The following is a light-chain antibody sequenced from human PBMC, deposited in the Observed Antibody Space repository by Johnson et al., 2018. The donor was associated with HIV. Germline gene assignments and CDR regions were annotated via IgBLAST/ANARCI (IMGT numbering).Light chain of an antibody. CDR3: GTWDSSLSAGGV. Sequence: QSVLTQPPSVSAAPGQKVTISCSGSSTNIGNNYVSWYQQPPGTAPKLLIYDNYKLPSGIPDRFSGSKSGTSAPLGITGLQTGDEADYYCGTWDSSLSAGGVFGTGTKVTVL. CDR1: STNIGNNY. CDR2: DNY. V-gene: IGLV1-51*01. J-gene: IGLJ1*01.